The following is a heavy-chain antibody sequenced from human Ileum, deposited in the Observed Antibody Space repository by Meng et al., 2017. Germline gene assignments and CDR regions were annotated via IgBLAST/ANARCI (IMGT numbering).Heavy chain of an antibody. D-gene: IGHD2-21*01. CDR3: ARNGDYSADH. J-gene: IGHJ4*01. CDR2: IHHSGST. Sequence: QVQLQESGPGLVKPSGTLSLPFAVSGGSISFGYWWSWVRQPPGQGLEWIGEIHHSGSTNYNPSLKSRVTLSVDNSNNQFSLSLTSVTAADTAVYYCARNGDYSADHWGQESWSPSPQ. V-gene: IGHV4-4*02. CDR1: GGSISFGYW.